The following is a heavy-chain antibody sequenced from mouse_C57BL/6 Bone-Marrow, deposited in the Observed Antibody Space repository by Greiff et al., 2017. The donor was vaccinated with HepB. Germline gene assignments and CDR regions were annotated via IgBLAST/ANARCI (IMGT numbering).Heavy chain of an antibody. D-gene: IGHD2-2*01. Sequence: QVQLQQSGAELVRPGTSVKVSCKASGYAFTNYLIEWVKQRPGTGLEWIGVINPGSGGTNYNEKFKGKATLTADNTSSTAYMQLSSLTSEDSAVYFCARPFMVTGYFDVWGTGTTVTVSS. V-gene: IGHV1-54*01. CDR2: INPGSGGT. CDR3: ARPFMVTGYFDV. J-gene: IGHJ1*03. CDR1: GYAFTNYL.